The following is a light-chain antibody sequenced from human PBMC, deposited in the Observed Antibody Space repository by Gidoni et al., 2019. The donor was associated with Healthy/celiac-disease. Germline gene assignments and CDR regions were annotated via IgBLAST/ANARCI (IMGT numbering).Light chain of an antibody. CDR3: QQSYSTPHT. CDR2: AAS. V-gene: IGKV1-39*01. CDR1: QSISSY. Sequence: DIQMTQSPSSLSASVGDRVTITCRASQSISSYLNWYQQKPGKAPKLLIYAASSLQSGVPSRFSGSGSVTDFTLTISSLQPEAFATYYFQQSYSTPHTFGGGTKVEIK. J-gene: IGKJ4*01.